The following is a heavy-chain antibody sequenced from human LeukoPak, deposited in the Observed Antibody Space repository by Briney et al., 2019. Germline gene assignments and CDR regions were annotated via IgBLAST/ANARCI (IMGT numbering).Heavy chain of an antibody. CDR3: ARDHVAPGLIFDF. D-gene: IGHD2-21*01. Sequence: GGSLRLSCAASGFTFSSHWMSWVRQAPGKGLEWVASINQDGREKHYVDSVKGRFTISRDNAQNSLFLQMDNLRAEDSAVYYCARDHVAPGLIFDFWGQGTLVTVSS. CDR2: INQDGREK. CDR1: GFTFSSHW. J-gene: IGHJ4*02. V-gene: IGHV3-7*03.